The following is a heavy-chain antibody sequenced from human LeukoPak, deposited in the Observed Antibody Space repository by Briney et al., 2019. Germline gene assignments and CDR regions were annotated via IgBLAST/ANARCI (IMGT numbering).Heavy chain of an antibody. CDR1: GFTFSTYW. CDR2: INEDGSEK. D-gene: IGHD6-6*01. V-gene: IGHV3-7*01. Sequence: GGPLRLSCAASGFTFSTYWMTWVRQAPGKGLEWVANINEDGSEKNYVDSVKGRFTISRDNAKNSLSLQVESLRVEDTAVYYWAPRSKAPANWGQGTLVTVSS. CDR3: APRSKAPAN. J-gene: IGHJ4*02.